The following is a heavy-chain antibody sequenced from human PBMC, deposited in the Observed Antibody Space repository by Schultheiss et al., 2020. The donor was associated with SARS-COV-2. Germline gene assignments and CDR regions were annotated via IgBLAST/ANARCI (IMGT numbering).Heavy chain of an antibody. J-gene: IGHJ6*02. Sequence: GGSLRLSCKGSGYSFTSYWIGWVRQMPGKGLEWMGRIDPSDSYTNYSPSFQGHVTISADKSISTAYLQWSSLKASDTAMYYCARHGGDYYYYYYGMDVWGQGTTVTVSS. CDR2: IDPSDSYT. V-gene: IGHV5-10-1*01. CDR3: ARHGGDYYYYYYGMDV. D-gene: IGHD4-17*01. CDR1: GYSFTSYW.